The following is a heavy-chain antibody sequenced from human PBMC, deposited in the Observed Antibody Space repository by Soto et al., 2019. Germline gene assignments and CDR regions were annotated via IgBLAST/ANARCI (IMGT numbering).Heavy chain of an antibody. CDR3: AKDRVAVTGAYYYYGMDV. CDR1: GFIFDDYT. V-gene: IGHV3-43*01. J-gene: IGHJ6*02. CDR2: ISWDGGST. D-gene: IGHD6-19*01. Sequence: GGSLRLSXAASGFIFDDYTMHWVRQAPGKGLEWVSLISWDGGSTSYADSVKGRFIISRDNSENSLYLQMDSLRTEDTALYYCAKDRVAVTGAYYYYGMDVWGQGTTVTVSS.